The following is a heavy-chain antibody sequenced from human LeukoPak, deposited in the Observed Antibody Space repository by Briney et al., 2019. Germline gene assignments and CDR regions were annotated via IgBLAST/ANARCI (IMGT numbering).Heavy chain of an antibody. CDR3: ARAQYYDFWSGWPHAFDI. D-gene: IGHD3-3*01. J-gene: IGHJ3*02. V-gene: IGHV4-59*01. CDR1: GGSISSYY. Sequence: SETLSLTCTVSGGSISSYYWSWTRQPPGKGLEWIGYIYYSGSTNYNPSLKSRVTISVDTSKNQFSLKLSSVTTADTAVYYCARAQYYDFWSGWPHAFDIWGQGTMVTVSS. CDR2: IYYSGST.